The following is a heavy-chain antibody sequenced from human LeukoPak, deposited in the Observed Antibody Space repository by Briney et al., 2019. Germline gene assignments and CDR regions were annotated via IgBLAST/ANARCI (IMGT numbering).Heavy chain of an antibody. CDR1: GGSISSSSYY. V-gene: IGHV3-30*03. CDR2: ISYDGSNK. D-gene: IGHD6-13*01. J-gene: IGHJ6*03. CDR3: ARDGEQLVLFYYYMDV. Sequence: PSETLSLTCTVSGGSISSSSYYWGWVRQAPGKGLEWVAVISYDGSNKYYADSVKGRFTISRDNSKNTLYLQMNSLRAEDTAVYYCARDGEQLVLFYYYMDVWGKGTTVTVSS.